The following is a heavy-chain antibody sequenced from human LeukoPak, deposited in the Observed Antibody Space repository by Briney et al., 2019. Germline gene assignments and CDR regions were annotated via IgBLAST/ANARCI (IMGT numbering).Heavy chain of an antibody. J-gene: IGHJ4*02. Sequence: ASVKVSCKASGYTFNSYGITWVRQAPGQGLEWMGWISAYNGNTNYAQKLQGRVTMTTDTSTSTAYMELRSLRSDDTAAFYCARSRQDYSSSWYYFDYWGQGTLVTVSS. CDR3: ARSRQDYSSSWYYFDY. V-gene: IGHV1-18*01. CDR1: GYTFNSYG. D-gene: IGHD6-13*01. CDR2: ISAYNGNT.